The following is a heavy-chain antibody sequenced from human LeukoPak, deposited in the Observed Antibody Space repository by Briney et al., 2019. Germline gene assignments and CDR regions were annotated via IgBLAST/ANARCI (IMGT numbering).Heavy chain of an antibody. CDR3: ARDPGLDYSP. Sequence: RGSLRLSCAASGFTFSSTWMSWVRQAPGKGLEWVANIKKDGSEKNYVDSVKGRFTISRDNAKNSLYLQMNSLRADDTAVYYCARDPGLDYSPWGQGTLVTVSS. J-gene: IGHJ4*02. CDR1: GFTFSSTW. CDR2: IKKDGSEK. V-gene: IGHV3-7*01. D-gene: IGHD4-11*01.